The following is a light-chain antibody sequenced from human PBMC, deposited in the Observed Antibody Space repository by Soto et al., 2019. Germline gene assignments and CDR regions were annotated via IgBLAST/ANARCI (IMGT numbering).Light chain of an antibody. CDR2: GAS. V-gene: IGKV3-20*01. CDR1: QSVGGTF. Sequence: FTDSALTVSFSPSEGDTLSCRPSQSVGGTFLAWYQQKGGQAPRLLIHGASNRATGIPDRFSGSGSGTDFTLTISRLEPEDFAVYYCQQYGGSPRTFCQGTKVDTK. J-gene: IGKJ1*01. CDR3: QQYGGSPRT.